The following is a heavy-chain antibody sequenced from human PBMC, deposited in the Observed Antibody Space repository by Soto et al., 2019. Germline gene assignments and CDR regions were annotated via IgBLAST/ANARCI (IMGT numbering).Heavy chain of an antibody. CDR3: ARDESSGRISSL. D-gene: IGHD6-6*01. CDR2: IYYSGST. Sequence: NPSETLSLTCTVSGGSISSGDYYWSWIRQPPGKGLEWIGYIYYSGSTYYNPSLKSRVTISVDTSKNQFSLKLSSVTAADTAVYYCARDESSGRISSLWGQGTLVTVSS. J-gene: IGHJ4*02. CDR1: GGSISSGDYY. V-gene: IGHV4-30-4*01.